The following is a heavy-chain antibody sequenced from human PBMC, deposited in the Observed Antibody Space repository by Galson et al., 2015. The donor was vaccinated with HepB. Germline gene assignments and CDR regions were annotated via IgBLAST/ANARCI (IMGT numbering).Heavy chain of an antibody. D-gene: IGHD6-6*01. Sequence: ETLSLTCTVSAYFINSGYYWGWIRQPPGKGLEWIGSIYHDGSTRYHPSLKSRVTISVDTSKNQFSLRLRSVTAADTAVYYCARDNRGYTSSSQLDYWGQGTLVTVSS. CDR1: AYFINSGYY. J-gene: IGHJ4*02. CDR2: IYHDGST. CDR3: ARDNRGYTSSSQLDY. V-gene: IGHV4-38-2*02.